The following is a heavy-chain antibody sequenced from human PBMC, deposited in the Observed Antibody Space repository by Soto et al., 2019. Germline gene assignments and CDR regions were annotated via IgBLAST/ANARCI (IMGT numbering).Heavy chain of an antibody. CDR3: ARESHDILTGTPWVWYFDL. D-gene: IGHD3-9*01. CDR1: GGSFSGYY. V-gene: IGHV4-34*01. CDR2: INERGSI. J-gene: IGHJ2*01. Sequence: QVQLQQWGAGPLRPLETLSLTCGVSGGSFSGYYWAWIRHSPGKGLEWIGEINERGSINYNPSLTSRVIISVDTSKNHYSLNLRSVTAADTAVYYCARESHDILTGTPWVWYFDLWGRGTLVTVSS.